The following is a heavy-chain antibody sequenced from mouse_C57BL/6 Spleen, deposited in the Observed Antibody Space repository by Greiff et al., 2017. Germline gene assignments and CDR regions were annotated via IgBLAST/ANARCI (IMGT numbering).Heavy chain of an antibody. J-gene: IGHJ2*01. V-gene: IGHV1-82*01. CDR1: GYAFSSSW. CDR3: AREEYRNFLCYFDD. CDR2: IYPGDGDT. D-gene: IGHD2-10*02. Sequence: VQLQQSGPELVKPGASVKISCKASGYAFSSSWMNWVKQRPGKGLEWIGRIYPGDGDTNYNGKFKGKATLTAEKSSSTAYMQLSSLTSEDSAVYFCAREEYRNFLCYFDDWGQGTTLTVSS.